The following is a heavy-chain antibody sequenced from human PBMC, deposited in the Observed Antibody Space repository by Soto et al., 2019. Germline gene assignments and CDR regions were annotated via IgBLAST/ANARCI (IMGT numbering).Heavy chain of an antibody. Sequence: QVQLVQSGAEVKKPGASVKVSCKASGYTFTSYYMHWVRQAPGQGLEWMGIINPSGGSTSYAQKFQGRVTMTRDTSTSTVYMELSSLRCEDTAVYYCARDISPVVVVAATPDYWGQGTLVTVSS. CDR1: GYTFTSYY. D-gene: IGHD2-15*01. J-gene: IGHJ4*02. CDR2: INPSGGST. V-gene: IGHV1-46*03. CDR3: ARDISPVVVVAATPDY.